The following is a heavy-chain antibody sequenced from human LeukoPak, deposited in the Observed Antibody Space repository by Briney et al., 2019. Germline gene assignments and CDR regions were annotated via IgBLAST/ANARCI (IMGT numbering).Heavy chain of an antibody. D-gene: IGHD6-13*01. CDR1: GGSISSSNYY. J-gene: IGHJ4*02. Sequence: SETLSLTCSVSGGSISSSNYYWSWIRQPPGKGLEWIGYIYYSGITNYNPSLKSRVTISIDTSKNHFSLQLSSVTAADTAVYYCASSHLYSSSWYLSGRFDFWGQGTLVTVSS. CDR3: ASSHLYSSSWYLSGRFDF. V-gene: IGHV4-61*03. CDR2: IYYSGIT.